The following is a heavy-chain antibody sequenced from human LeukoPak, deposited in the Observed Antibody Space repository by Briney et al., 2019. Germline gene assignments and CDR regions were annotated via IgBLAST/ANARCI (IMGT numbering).Heavy chain of an antibody. V-gene: IGHV4-38-2*01. Sequence: KPSETLSLTCAVSGYSISSGYYWGWIRQPPGKGLEWIGSIYHSGSTYYNPSLKSRVTISVDTSKNQFSLKLSSVTAADTAVYYCARVGSVVAAHFDYWGQGTPVTVSS. CDR3: ARVGSVVAAHFDY. CDR1: GYSISSGYY. CDR2: IYHSGST. J-gene: IGHJ4*02. D-gene: IGHD2-15*01.